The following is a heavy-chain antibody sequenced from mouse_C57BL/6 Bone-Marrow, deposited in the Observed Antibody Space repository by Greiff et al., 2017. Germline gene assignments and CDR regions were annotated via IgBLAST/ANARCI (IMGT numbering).Heavy chain of an antibody. Sequence: VQLKQSGPVLVKPGASVKMSCKASGYTFTDYYMNWVKQSHGKSLEWIGVINPYNGGTSYNQKFKGKATLTVDKSSSTAYMELNSLTSEDSAVYYCAHLPPYAMDYWGQGTSVTVSS. J-gene: IGHJ4*01. D-gene: IGHD6-1*01. CDR2: INPYNGGT. CDR1: GYTFTDYY. CDR3: AHLPPYAMDY. V-gene: IGHV1-19*01.